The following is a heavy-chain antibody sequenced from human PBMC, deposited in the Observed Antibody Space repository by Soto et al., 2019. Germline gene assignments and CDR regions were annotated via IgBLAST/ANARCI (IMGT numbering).Heavy chain of an antibody. D-gene: IGHD6-19*01. V-gene: IGHV1-46*01. CDR3: ARDGREQWLVNPEYYYYYGMDV. CDR1: GYTFTSYY. CDR2: INPSGGST. J-gene: IGHJ6*02. Sequence: QVQLVQSGAEVKKPGASVKVSCKASGYTFTSYYMHWVRQAPGQGLEWMGIINPSGGSTSYAQKFQGRVTMTRDTSTSTVYMELSSLRSEDTAVYYCARDGREQWLVNPEYYYYYGMDVWGQGTTVTVSS.